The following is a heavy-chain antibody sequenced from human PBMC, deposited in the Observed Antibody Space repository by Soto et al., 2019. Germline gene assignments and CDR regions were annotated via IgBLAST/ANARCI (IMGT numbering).Heavy chain of an antibody. Sequence: GGSLRLSCAASGFTFSSYSMNWVRQAPGKGLEWVSYISSSSSTIYYADSVKGRFTISRDNAKNSLYLQMNSLRDEDTAVYYCESGTTLGYYYGMDVWGQGTTVTVSS. CDR2: ISSSSSTI. CDR1: GFTFSSYS. D-gene: IGHD1-26*01. V-gene: IGHV3-48*02. CDR3: ESGTTLGYYYGMDV. J-gene: IGHJ6*02.